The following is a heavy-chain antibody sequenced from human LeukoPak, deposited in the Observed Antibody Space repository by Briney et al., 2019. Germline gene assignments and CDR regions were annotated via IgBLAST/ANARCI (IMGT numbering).Heavy chain of an antibody. J-gene: IGHJ4*02. Sequence: ASVKVSCKASGGTFSSYAISWVRQAPGQGLEWMGGIIPIFGTANYAQKFQGRVTITADKSTSTAYMELSSLRSEDTAVYYCARGTHYYDISGYDYWGQGTLVIVSS. V-gene: IGHV1-69*06. CDR2: IIPIFGTA. D-gene: IGHD3-22*01. CDR3: ARGTHYYDISGYDY. CDR1: GGTFSSYA.